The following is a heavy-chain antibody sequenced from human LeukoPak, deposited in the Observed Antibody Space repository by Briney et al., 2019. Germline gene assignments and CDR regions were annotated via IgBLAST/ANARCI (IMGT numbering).Heavy chain of an antibody. CDR3: ARGGRYCSSTSCYIPFDY. CDR2: IYSGGST. Sequence: GGSLRLSCAASGFTVSSNYMSWVRQASGKGLEWVSVIYSGGSTYYADSVKSRFTISRDNSKNTLYLQMNSLRAEDTAVYYCARGGRYCSSTSCYIPFDYWGQGTLVTVSS. J-gene: IGHJ4*02. D-gene: IGHD2-2*02. CDR1: GFTVSSNY. V-gene: IGHV3-66*01.